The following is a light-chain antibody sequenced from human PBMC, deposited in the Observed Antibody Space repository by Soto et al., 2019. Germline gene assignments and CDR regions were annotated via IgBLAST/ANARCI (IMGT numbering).Light chain of an antibody. CDR3: QEYIKWPRLT. CDR2: GAS. V-gene: IGKV3-15*01. J-gene: IGKJ4*01. Sequence: EIAMTQSPTTLSVSPGERATLSCRTNQSVSSDLAWYQQKPGQAPRLLIYGASTRATGVPARFSGSGSGTDFTLTISSLQSEDFAVYYCQEYIKWPRLTFGGGTKVEMK. CDR1: QSVSSD.